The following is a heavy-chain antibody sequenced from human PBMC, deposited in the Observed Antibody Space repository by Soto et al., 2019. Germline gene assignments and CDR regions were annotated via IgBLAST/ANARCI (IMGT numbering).Heavy chain of an antibody. Sequence: GSLRLSCAASGFTFSSFWMDWVRQAPGKGLEWVANINPDGSEKHYVDSVKGRFTISRDNAKNSLYLQMSSLTAEDSALYYCLRSLDSWGQETRVTVSA. CDR1: GFTFSSFW. V-gene: IGHV3-7*01. CDR3: LRSLDS. J-gene: IGHJ4*02. CDR2: INPDGSEK.